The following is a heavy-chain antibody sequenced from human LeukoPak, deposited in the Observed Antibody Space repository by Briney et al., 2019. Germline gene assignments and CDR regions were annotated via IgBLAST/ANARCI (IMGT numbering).Heavy chain of an antibody. CDR1: GGSFSGYC. CDR2: INHSGST. D-gene: IGHD5-18*01. Sequence: SETLSLTCAVYGGSFSGYCCSWIREPPGKGLEWSGEINHSGSTNYNPSLKSRVTISVDTSKNQFSLKLSSVTAADTAVYYWATAKERFGYSYGYYYYGMDVWGQGTTVTVSS. J-gene: IGHJ6*02. CDR3: ATAKERFGYSYGYYYYGMDV. V-gene: IGHV4-34*01.